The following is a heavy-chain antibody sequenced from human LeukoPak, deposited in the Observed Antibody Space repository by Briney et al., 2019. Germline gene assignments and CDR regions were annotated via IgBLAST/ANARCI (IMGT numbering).Heavy chain of an antibody. Sequence: ASVKVSCKASGYTFTGYYMHWVRQAPGQGLEWMGWINPNSGGTNYAQKFQGRVTMTRDTSTSTAYMELRSLGSDDTAVYYCARAIAAAGTRPHPLEVVYYYYYMDVWGKGTTVTVSS. J-gene: IGHJ6*03. D-gene: IGHD6-13*01. CDR1: GYTFTGYY. V-gene: IGHV1-2*02. CDR2: INPNSGGT. CDR3: ARAIAAAGTRPHPLEVVYYYYYMDV.